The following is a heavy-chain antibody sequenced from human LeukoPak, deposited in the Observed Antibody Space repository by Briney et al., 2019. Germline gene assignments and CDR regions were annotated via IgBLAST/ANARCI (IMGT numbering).Heavy chain of an antibody. V-gene: IGHV3-74*01. J-gene: IGHJ5*02. CDR3: ARRRLYGDYFDP. CDR1: GFTFSSYW. CDR2: INSDGSST. D-gene: IGHD4-17*01. Sequence: GGSLRLSCAASGFTFSSYWMHWVRQAPGKGLVWVSRINSDGSSTRYADSVKGRFTISRDNAKNTLYLQLNSLRAEDTAVYYCARRRLYGDYFDPWGQGTLVTVSS.